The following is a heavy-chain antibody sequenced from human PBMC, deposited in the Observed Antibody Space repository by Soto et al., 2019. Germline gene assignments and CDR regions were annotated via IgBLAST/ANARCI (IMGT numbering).Heavy chain of an antibody. CDR1: GLTVSSSY. Sequence: GESLKISCAASGLTVSSSYMSWVRQAPGKGLQWVSVIYSAGSTYYANSVKGRFTISRDISTNMVYLQISSLTDEDTPVYYCPRARAPEYSRAIFFDIWGPGALLNVSS. D-gene: IGHD5-18*01. V-gene: IGHV3-53*01. CDR3: PRARAPEYSRAIFFDI. J-gene: IGHJ4*02. CDR2: IYSAGST.